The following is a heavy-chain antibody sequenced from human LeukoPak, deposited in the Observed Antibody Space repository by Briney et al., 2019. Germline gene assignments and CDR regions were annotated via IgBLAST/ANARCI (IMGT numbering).Heavy chain of an antibody. CDR1: GFTVSSNY. D-gene: IGHD3-22*01. CDR2: IYSGGST. J-gene: IGHJ4*02. Sequence: GGSLRLSCAASGFTVSSNYMSWVRQAPGKGLEWVSVIYSGGSTYYADSVKGRFTISRDNSKNTLYLQMNGLRAEDTAVYYCARGYYDSSGYYRFPFDYWGQGTLVTVSS. CDR3: ARGYYDSSGYYRFPFDY. V-gene: IGHV3-53*01.